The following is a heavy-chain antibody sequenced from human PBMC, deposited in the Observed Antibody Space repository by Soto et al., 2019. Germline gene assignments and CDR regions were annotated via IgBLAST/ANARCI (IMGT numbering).Heavy chain of an antibody. V-gene: IGHV4-34*01. D-gene: IGHD3-10*01. CDR2: INHSGST. CDR1: GGSFSGYY. Sequence: SETLSLTCAVYGGSFSGYYWSWIRQPPGKGLEWIGEINHSGSTNYNPSLKSRVTISVDTSKNQFSLKLSSVTAADTAVYYCARMRNVLLWFGELFFDYWGQGTLVTVSS. J-gene: IGHJ4*02. CDR3: ARMRNVLLWFGELFFDY.